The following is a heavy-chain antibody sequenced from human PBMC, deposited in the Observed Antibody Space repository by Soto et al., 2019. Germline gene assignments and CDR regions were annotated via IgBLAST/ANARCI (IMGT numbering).Heavy chain of an antibody. J-gene: IGHJ6*02. Sequence: QVQLVESGGGVVQPGTSLRLSCAVSGFTFSTFGMHWVHQAPGEGLEWVAGLSYDGINTYYADSLKGRFTISRDSSKNTLYLQMRSLGGEDTARYYCAKTPRNYGPMYGMDVWGQGTTVTVSS. D-gene: IGHD3-16*01. CDR2: LSYDGINT. V-gene: IGHV3-33*06. CDR1: GFTFSTFG. CDR3: AKTPRNYGPMYGMDV.